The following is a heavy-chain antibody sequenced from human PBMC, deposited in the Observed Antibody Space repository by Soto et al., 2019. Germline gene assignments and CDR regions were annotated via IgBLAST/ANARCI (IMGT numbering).Heavy chain of an antibody. CDR1: GGSISSYY. CDR3: ARDGYYYDSSGYQRVYYFDY. D-gene: IGHD3-22*01. V-gene: IGHV4-59*01. Sequence: QVQLQESGPGLVKPSETLSLTCTVSGGSISSYYWSWIRQPPGKGLEWIGYIYYSGSPNYNPSLKSRVTISVDTSKNQFSLKLYSVTAADTAVYYCARDGYYYDSSGYQRVYYFDYWGQGTLVTVSS. J-gene: IGHJ4*02. CDR2: IYYSGSP.